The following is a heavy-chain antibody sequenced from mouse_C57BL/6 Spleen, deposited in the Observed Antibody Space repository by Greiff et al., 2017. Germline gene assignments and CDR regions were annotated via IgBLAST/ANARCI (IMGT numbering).Heavy chain of an antibody. V-gene: IGHV1-64*01. CDR1: GYTFTSYW. D-gene: IGHD1-1*01. J-gene: IGHJ4*01. CDR3: ARYYGSSDAMDY. Sequence: VQLQQPGAELVKPGASVKLSCKASGYTFTSYWMHWVKQRPGQGLEWIGMIHPNSGSTNYNENFKSKATLTVDKSSSTAYMQLSSLTSEDSAVYYCARYYGSSDAMDYWGQGTSVTVSS. CDR2: IHPNSGST.